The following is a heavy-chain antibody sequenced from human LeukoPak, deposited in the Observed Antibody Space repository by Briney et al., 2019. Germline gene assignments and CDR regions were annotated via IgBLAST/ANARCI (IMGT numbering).Heavy chain of an antibody. J-gene: IGHJ6*03. Sequence: GASVKVSCKASGYTFTSYDIHWVRQATGQGLEWMGWMNPNSGNTGYAQKFQGRVTLTRNTSISTAYMELSSLRSEDTAVYYCARPELERRLEGYYYYMDGWGKGTTVTVSS. CDR1: GYTFTSYD. V-gene: IGHV1-8*02. CDR3: ARPELERRLEGYYYYMDG. CDR2: MNPNSGNT. D-gene: IGHD1-1*01.